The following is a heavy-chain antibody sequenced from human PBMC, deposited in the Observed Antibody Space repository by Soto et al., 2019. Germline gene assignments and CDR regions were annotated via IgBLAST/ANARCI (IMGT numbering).Heavy chain of an antibody. V-gene: IGHV4-59*01. J-gene: IGHJ6*02. CDR2: IFYIGNT. Sequence: QVQLQESGPGLVKPSETLSLTCTVSGGSINNYYWSWIRQPPGKGLEWIGYIFYIGNTIYNPSLKSRVTMLVDTSKNQFSLKLSSVTAADTAVYHCTRHDAVPVTGHGMAVWGQGTTVTVSS. D-gene: IGHD1-1*01. CDR3: TRHDAVPVTGHGMAV. CDR1: GGSINNYY.